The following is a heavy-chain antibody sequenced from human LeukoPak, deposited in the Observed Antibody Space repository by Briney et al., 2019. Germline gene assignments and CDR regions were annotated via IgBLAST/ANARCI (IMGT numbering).Heavy chain of an antibody. Sequence: PSETLSLTCTVSGGSISSHYWSWIRQPPGKGLEWIGYIYYSGSTNYNPSLKSRVTISVDTSKNQFSLKLSSVTAADTAVYYCARELRSLVGGDAFDIWGQGTMVTVSS. CDR2: IYYSGST. J-gene: IGHJ3*02. V-gene: IGHV4-59*11. CDR3: ARELRSLVGGDAFDI. CDR1: GGSISSHY. D-gene: IGHD4-17*01.